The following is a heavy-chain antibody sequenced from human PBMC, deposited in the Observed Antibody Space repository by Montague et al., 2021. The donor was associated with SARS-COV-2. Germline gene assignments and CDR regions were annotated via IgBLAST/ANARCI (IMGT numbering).Heavy chain of an antibody. J-gene: IGHJ6*02. CDR2: IKQDGSEK. Sequence: SLRLSCAASGFTFSSYWMSWVRQAPGKGLEWVANIKQDGSEKYYVDSVKGRFTISRDNAKNSLYLQMNSLRADDTAVYYCARGLMATSWNTMGVWGHGSTVTVSS. CDR3: ARGLMATSWNTMGV. CDR1: GFTFSSYW. D-gene: IGHD1/OR15-1a*01. V-gene: IGHV3-7*04.